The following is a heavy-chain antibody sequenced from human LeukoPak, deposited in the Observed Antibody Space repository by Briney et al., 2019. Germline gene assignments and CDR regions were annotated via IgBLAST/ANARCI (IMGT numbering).Heavy chain of an antibody. V-gene: IGHV4-38-2*02. D-gene: IGHD3-22*01. Sequence: SETLSLTCTVSGYSISSGYYWGWIRQPPGKGLEWIGSIYHSGSTYYNPSLKSRVTISVDTSKNQFSLKLSSVTAADTAVYYCARAPLSKVGYYDSSGPYYFDYWGQGTLVTVSS. CDR3: ARAPLSKVGYYDSSGPYYFDY. CDR2: IYHSGST. J-gene: IGHJ4*02. CDR1: GYSISSGYY.